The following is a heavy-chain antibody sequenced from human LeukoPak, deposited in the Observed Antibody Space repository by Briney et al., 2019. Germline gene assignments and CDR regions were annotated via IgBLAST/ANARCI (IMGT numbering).Heavy chain of an antibody. CDR3: ARDLSPYYDGSPGNWFDP. J-gene: IGHJ5*02. CDR2: ISGSAGRT. D-gene: IGHD3-22*01. Sequence: GGSLRLSCAASGFTFSNYAMSWVRQAPGKGLEWVSSISGSAGRTYYADSVKGRFTISRDDSNYTLFLRMNSLRGEDAAVYYCARDLSPYYDGSPGNWFDPWGQGTLVTVSS. CDR1: GFTFSNYA. V-gene: IGHV3-23*01.